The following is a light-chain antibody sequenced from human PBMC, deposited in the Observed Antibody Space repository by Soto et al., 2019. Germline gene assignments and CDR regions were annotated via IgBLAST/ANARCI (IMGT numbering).Light chain of an antibody. CDR1: SSDIRDSNY. V-gene: IGLV2-8*01. J-gene: IGLJ3*02. Sequence: QSALTQPPSASGSPGQSVTLSCSGISSDIRDSNYVSWYQQHPGTAPKLVVSEVTKRPSGVPDRFSGSRSGTTAFLTISGVQTEDEAAYYCGSTSGSDKHWVFGGGTKLTVL. CDR3: GSTSGSDKHWV. CDR2: EVT.